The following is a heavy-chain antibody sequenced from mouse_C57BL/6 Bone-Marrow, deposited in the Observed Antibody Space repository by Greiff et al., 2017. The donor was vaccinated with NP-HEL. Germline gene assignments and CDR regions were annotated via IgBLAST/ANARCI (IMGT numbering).Heavy chain of an antibody. CDR1: GYTFTDYY. Sequence: VQLQQSGPELVKPGASVKISCKASGYTFTDYYMNWVKQSHGKSLEWIGDINPNNGGTSYNQKFKGKATLTVDKSSSTAYMELRSLTSEDSAVYYCARRTGLRIDYWGQGTTLTVSS. D-gene: IGHD2-2*01. J-gene: IGHJ2*01. CDR3: ARRTGLRIDY. CDR2: INPNNGGT. V-gene: IGHV1-26*01.